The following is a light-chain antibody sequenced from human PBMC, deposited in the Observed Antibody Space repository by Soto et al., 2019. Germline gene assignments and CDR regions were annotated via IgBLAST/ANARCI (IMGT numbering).Light chain of an antibody. V-gene: IGLV2-14*03. CDR3: SSYTSSNTLVV. Sequence: QSALTQPASVSGSPGQSITISCTGTSSDVGGYNYVSWYQQHPGNAPKLMIYDVTNRPSGVSNRFSGSKSGDTASLTISGLQAEDEGDYYCSSYTSSNTLVVFGGGTKLTVL. CDR2: DVT. CDR1: SSDVGGYNY. J-gene: IGLJ2*01.